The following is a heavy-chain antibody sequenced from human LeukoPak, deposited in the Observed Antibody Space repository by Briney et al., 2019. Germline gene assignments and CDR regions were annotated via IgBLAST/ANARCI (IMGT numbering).Heavy chain of an antibody. CDR3: ARENSEAQPMVRGVYGMDV. Sequence: GGSLRLSCAASGFTFSSYAMHWVRRAPGKGLEWVAVISYDGSNKYYADSVKGRFTISRDNSKNTLYLQMNSLRAEDTAVYYCARENSEAQPMVRGVYGMDVWGQGTTVTVSS. J-gene: IGHJ6*02. CDR2: ISYDGSNK. D-gene: IGHD3-10*01. CDR1: GFTFSSYA. V-gene: IGHV3-30-3*01.